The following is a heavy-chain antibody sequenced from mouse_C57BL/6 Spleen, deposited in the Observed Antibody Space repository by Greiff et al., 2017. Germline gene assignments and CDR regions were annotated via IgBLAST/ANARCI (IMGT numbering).Heavy chain of an antibody. CDR3: ARSWYFDV. CDR1: GFTFTDYY. J-gene: IGHJ1*03. V-gene: IGHV7-3*01. CDR2: IRNKANGYTT. Sequence: EVQGVESGGGLVQPGGSLSLSCAASGFTFTDYYMSWVRQPPGKALEWLGFIRNKANGYTTEYIVSVKGRFTISRDNSQSILYLQMNALGAEDSATYYCARSWYFDVWGTGTTVTVSS.